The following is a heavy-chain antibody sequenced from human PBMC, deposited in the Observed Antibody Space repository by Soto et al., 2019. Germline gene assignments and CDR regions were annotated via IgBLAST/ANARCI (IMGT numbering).Heavy chain of an antibody. V-gene: IGHV4-39*01. J-gene: IGHJ4*02. CDR1: GGSISSSSYY. Sequence: QLQLQESGPGLVKPSETLSLTCTVSGGSISSSSYYWGWIRQTPGKGLEWIGSIYYSGSTYYNPSLKSRVTISVDTSKNRVSLKLSSVTAADTAVYYCARLGLRYLDLTYWGQGTLVTVSS. D-gene: IGHD3-9*01. CDR2: IYYSGST. CDR3: ARLGLRYLDLTY.